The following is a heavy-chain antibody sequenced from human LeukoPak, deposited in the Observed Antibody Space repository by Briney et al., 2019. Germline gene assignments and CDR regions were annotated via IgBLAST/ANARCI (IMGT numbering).Heavy chain of an antibody. D-gene: IGHD3-10*01. CDR1: GFTFSSYA. V-gene: IGHV3-30*04. CDR2: ISYDGSNK. CDR3: ARLGRFLRVDYFDY. Sequence: GGSLRLSCAASGFTFSSYAMHWVRQAPGKGLEWVAVISYDGSNKYYADSVKGRFTISRDNAKNSLYLQMNSLTADDTAVYYCARLGRFLRVDYFDYWGQGSLVTVSS. J-gene: IGHJ4*02.